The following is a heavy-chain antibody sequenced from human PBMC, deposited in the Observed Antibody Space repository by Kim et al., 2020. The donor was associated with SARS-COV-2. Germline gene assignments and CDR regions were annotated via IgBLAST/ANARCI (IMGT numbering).Heavy chain of an antibody. V-gene: IGHV3-23*01. J-gene: IGHJ4*02. Sequence: GGSLRLSCAASGFTFSNYAKTWVRQAPGKGLEWVSSISSGSVTSYYADSVKGRFTISRDNSENTVYLQMNSLRAEDTAIYYCAKTRGSYGAYYFDCWGQGTLVTVSS. CDR1: GFTFSNYA. D-gene: IGHD5-18*01. CDR3: AKTRGSYGAYYFDC. CDR2: ISSGSVTS.